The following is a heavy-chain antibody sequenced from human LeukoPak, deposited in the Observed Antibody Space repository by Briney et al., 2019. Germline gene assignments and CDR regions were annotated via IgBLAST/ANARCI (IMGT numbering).Heavy chain of an antibody. V-gene: IGHV3-73*01. CDR2: YRSKPHSYTT. Sequence: QPGGSLKLSCAASGFTFSGSDMHWVRQASGKGLEWVGLYRSKPHSYTTVYAASVQGRFTISRDDSKNTAYLQMNSLKAEDTAVYYCTRQDCSGGSCSYVDYWGQGALVTVSS. D-gene: IGHD2-15*01. J-gene: IGHJ4*02. CDR1: GFTFSGSD. CDR3: TRQDCSGGSCSYVDY.